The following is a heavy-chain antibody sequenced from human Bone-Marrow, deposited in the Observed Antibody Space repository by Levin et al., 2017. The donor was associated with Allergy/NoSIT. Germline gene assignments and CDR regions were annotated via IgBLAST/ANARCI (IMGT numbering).Heavy chain of an antibody. Sequence: GGSLRLSCEASGLTFDSYGMHWVRQAPGKGLEWVTFISYEGSKQYYVDTVKGRFTVSRDNSKNTLYLQMNSLRPDDTAVYYCAKGLAFLDYWGQGTLVTVSS. V-gene: IGHV3-30*18. J-gene: IGHJ4*02. CDR1: GLTFDSYG. CDR3: AKGLAFLDY. CDR2: ISYEGSKQ.